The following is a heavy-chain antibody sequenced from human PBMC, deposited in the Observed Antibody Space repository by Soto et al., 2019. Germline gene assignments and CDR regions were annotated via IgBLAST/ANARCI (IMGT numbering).Heavy chain of an antibody. D-gene: IGHD6-19*01. CDR3: ARVRSSGWYFDY. J-gene: IGHJ4*02. V-gene: IGHV1-3*01. Sequence: VASVKVSCKASGYTFTSYAIHWVRQAPGQRLEWMGWINAGNGNTKYSQNFQGRVTITRDTSATTAYMELSSLRSEDTAVYYCARVRSSGWYFDYWGQGTLVTASS. CDR2: INAGNGNT. CDR1: GYTFTSYA.